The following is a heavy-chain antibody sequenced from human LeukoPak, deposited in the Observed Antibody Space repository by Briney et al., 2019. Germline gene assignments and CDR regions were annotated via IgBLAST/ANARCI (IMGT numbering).Heavy chain of an antibody. V-gene: IGHV3-33*06. Sequence: GGSLRLSCGASGFTFSSYGMHWGRQAPGKGLEWVAVIWYDGSNKYYADSVKGRFTISRDNSKNTLYLQMNSLRAEDTAVYYCAKDPSYAPLYYFDYWGQGTLVTVSS. CDR3: AKDPSYAPLYYFDY. J-gene: IGHJ4*02. CDR2: IWYDGSNK. CDR1: GFTFSSYG. D-gene: IGHD2-2*01.